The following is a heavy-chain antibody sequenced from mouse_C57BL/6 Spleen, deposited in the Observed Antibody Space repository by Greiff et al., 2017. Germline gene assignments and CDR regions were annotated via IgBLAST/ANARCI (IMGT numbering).Heavy chain of an antibody. J-gene: IGHJ2*01. CDR3: ARPIYDGYYFDY. CDR1: GYAFSSSW. Sequence: QVQLQQSGPELVKPGASVQISCKASGYAFSSSWMNWVKQRPGKGLEWIGRIYPGDGDTNYNGKFKGKATLTADKSSSTAYMQLSSLTSEDSAVYFCARPIYDGYYFDYWGQGTTLTVSS. CDR2: IYPGDGDT. D-gene: IGHD2-3*01. V-gene: IGHV1-82*01.